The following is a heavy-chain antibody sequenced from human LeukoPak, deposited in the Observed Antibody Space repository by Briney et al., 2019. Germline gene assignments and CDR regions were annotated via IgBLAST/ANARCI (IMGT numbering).Heavy chain of an antibody. CDR1: GFTFSTFG. CDR2: LDGTATRT. Sequence: GGSLRLSCAASGFTFSTFGMSWVRQAPGKGLEWVSSLDGTATRTYYADSVKGRFTISRDNPKNTLYLQMNSLRAEDTAVYYCANGDDYGGDYWGQGTLVTVSS. J-gene: IGHJ4*02. D-gene: IGHD4-23*01. V-gene: IGHV3-23*01. CDR3: ANGDDYGGDY.